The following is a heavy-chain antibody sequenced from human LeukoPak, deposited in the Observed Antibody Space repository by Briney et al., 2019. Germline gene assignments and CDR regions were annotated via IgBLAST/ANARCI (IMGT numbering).Heavy chain of an antibody. D-gene: IGHD5-24*01. J-gene: IGHJ4*02. V-gene: IGHV5-51*01. CDR3: ARRGDGYNLNFDY. Sequence: GESLKISCKGTGYTFTSYWIGWVPQLPGKGLEWMGVFYPGDSVTRYSPSFQGQVTISADKSISTAYLQWSSLKASDTAMYYCARRGDGYNLNFDYWGQGTLVTVSS. CDR1: GYTFTSYW. CDR2: FYPGDSVT.